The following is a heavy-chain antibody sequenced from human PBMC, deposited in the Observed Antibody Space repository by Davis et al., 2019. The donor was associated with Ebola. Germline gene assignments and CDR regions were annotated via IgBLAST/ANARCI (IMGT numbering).Heavy chain of an antibody. V-gene: IGHV3-30*03. CDR1: GFTFRSYW. J-gene: IGHJ6*04. CDR3: ARDTYYYYNTMDV. CDR2: VSYDGRHK. Sequence: GGSLRLSCAASGFTFRSYWMSWVRQAPGKGLQWVAVVSYDGRHKYYADSVKGRFTISRDNSKNTLYLQMNSLRAEDTAVYYCARDTYYYYNTMDVWGKGTTVTVSS.